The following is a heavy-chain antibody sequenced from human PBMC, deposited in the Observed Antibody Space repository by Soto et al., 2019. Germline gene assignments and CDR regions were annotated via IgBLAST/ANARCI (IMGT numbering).Heavy chain of an antibody. CDR1: GFMFSSSA. J-gene: IGHJ6*02. CDR2: IAGSGAGT. CDR3: AKDPYQVDMVLGVIRSDYSHYVIYV. V-gene: IGHV3-23*01. Sequence: GGSLRLSCAASGFMFSSSAMSWVRQAPGKGLEWLSSIAGSGAGTYSADSVKGRFTISRDNSKNTLNLQMNSLRAEDTAVYYCAKDPYQVDMVLGVIRSDYSHYVIYVWGQRTTVTVSS. D-gene: IGHD3-10*01.